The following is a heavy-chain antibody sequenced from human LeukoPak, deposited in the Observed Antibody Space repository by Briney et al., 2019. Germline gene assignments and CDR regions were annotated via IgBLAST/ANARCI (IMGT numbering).Heavy chain of an antibody. CDR1: GFTFSSYS. CDR3: AAPTPITMTLGY. J-gene: IGHJ4*02. CDR2: IKQDGSEK. V-gene: IGHV3-7*01. Sequence: GGSLRLSCAASGFTFSSYSMNWVRQAPGKGLEWVANIKQDGSEKYYVDSVKGRFTISRDNAKNSLYLQMNSLRAEDTAVYYCAAPTPITMTLGYWGQGTLVTVSS. D-gene: IGHD3-22*01.